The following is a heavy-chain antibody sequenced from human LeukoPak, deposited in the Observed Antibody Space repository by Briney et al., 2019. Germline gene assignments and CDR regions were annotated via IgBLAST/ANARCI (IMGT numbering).Heavy chain of an antibody. CDR1: GGTFSSYA. V-gene: IGHV1-69*01. CDR2: IIPIFGTA. CDR3: ARDRAARDAFDI. Sequence: SVKVSCKASGGTFSSYAISWVRQAPGQGLEWMGGIIPIFGTANYAQKFQGRVTITADESTSTAYIELSSLRSEDTAVYYCARDRAARDAFDIWGQGTMVTVSS. J-gene: IGHJ3*02. D-gene: IGHD6-6*01.